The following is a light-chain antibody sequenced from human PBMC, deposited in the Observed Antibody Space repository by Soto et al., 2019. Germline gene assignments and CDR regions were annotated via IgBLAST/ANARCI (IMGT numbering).Light chain of an antibody. J-gene: IGKJ5*01. V-gene: IGKV3-15*01. CDR1: QSISSSY. CDR3: QQYNNWPPIT. Sequence: EIVLTQSPGTLSLSPGERAALSCSSIQSISSSYLAWYQQKPGQAPRLLIYGASTRATGIPARFSGSGSGTEFTLTISSLQSEDFAVYYCQQYNNWPPITFGQGTRLEIK. CDR2: GAS.